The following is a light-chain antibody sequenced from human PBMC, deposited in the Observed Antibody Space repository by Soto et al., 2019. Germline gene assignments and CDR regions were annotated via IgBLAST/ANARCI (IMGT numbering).Light chain of an antibody. CDR3: VSYAGGTYV. CDR2: DVN. V-gene: IGLV2-8*01. J-gene: IGLJ1*01. Sequence: QSALTQPPSASGSPGQSVTISCTGTSSDVGGYIFVSWYQQHPGKAPKLMIYDVNKRPSGVPDRFSGPKSDNTASLTVSGLQAEDEADYYCVSYAGGTYVFGTGTKVTVL. CDR1: SSDVGGYIF.